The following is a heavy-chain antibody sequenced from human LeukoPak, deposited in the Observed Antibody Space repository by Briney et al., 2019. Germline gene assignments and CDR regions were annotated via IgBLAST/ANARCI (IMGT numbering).Heavy chain of an antibody. D-gene: IGHD6-13*01. CDR2: ISSSSSYI. V-gene: IGHV3-21*01. CDR3: ARAGITVAGPYYYGMDV. J-gene: IGHJ6*02. Sequence: GGSLRLSCAASGFTFSSYSMNWVRQAPGKGLEWVSSISSSSSYIYYADSVKGRFTISRDNAKNSLYLQMNSLRAEDTAVYYCARAGITVAGPYYYGMDVWGQGTTVTVSS. CDR1: GFTFSSYS.